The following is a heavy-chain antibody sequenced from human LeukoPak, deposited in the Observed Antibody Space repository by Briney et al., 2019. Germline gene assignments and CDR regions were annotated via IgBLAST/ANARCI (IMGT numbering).Heavy chain of an antibody. D-gene: IGHD6-19*01. J-gene: IGHJ4*02. V-gene: IGHV3-20*04. Sequence: GGSLRLSCAGSGFTFGDYGMSWVRQAPGKGLEWVSGTNRNGGITGYADSVKGRFTISRDNAKNSYYLEMNSLVAEDTAVYYCARDPIAVVGGGSFDYWGQGILVTVSS. CDR3: ARDPIAVVGGGSFDY. CDR2: TNRNGGIT. CDR1: GFTFGDYG.